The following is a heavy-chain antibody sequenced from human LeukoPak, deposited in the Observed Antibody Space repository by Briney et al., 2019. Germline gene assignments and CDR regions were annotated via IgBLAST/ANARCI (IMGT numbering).Heavy chain of an antibody. CDR3: ARLSGMVRGPEAIYYFDY. Sequence: GGSLRLSCAASGFTFSTYWMGWVRQAPGKGLEWVANIKQDGSEKFYVDSVKGRFTISRDNAKNSVYLQMNSLRAEDTAVYYCARLSGMVRGPEAIYYFDYWGQGTLVTVSS. CDR2: IKQDGSEK. J-gene: IGHJ4*02. CDR1: GFTFSTYW. V-gene: IGHV3-7*01. D-gene: IGHD3-10*01.